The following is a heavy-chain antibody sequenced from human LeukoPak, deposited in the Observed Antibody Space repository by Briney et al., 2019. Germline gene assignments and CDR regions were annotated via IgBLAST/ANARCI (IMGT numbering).Heavy chain of an antibody. CDR3: SRDGGEGGNSAFDI. J-gene: IGHJ3*02. CDR2: IRTRINSSTT. V-gene: IGHV3-72*01. CDR1: GFIFSDYI. Sequence: GESLRLSCAASGFIFSDYIMDWVRQAPGKGLEWVGRIRTRINSSTTEYAASVKGRFTISRDDSKNSMYLHMNSLKTEDTAVYHCSRDGGEGGNSAFDIWGQGTMVTVSS. D-gene: IGHD4-23*01.